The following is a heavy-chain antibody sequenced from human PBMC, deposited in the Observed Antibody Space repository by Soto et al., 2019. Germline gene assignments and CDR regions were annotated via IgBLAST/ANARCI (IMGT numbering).Heavy chain of an antibody. Sequence: SETLSLTCTVSGGSISSGDYYWSWIRQPPGKGLEWIGYIYYSGSTYYNPSLKSRVTISVDTSKNQFSLKLSSVTAADTAVYYCARDSTVYGPGSYLPYYFDYWGQGTLVTVSS. D-gene: IGHD3-10*01. J-gene: IGHJ4*02. V-gene: IGHV4-30-4*01. CDR2: IYYSGST. CDR3: ARDSTVYGPGSYLPYYFDY. CDR1: GGSISSGDYY.